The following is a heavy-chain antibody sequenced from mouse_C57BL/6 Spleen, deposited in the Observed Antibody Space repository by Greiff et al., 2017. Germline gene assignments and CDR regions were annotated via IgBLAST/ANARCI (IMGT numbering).Heavy chain of an antibody. CDR1: GFTFSDYG. Sequence: EVKLMESGGGLVKPGGSLKLSCAASGFTFSDYGIHWVRQAPEQGLEWVAYISSGSSTIYYADPVKGRFTISRDNAKNTLFLQMTSLRSEDTAMYYCAKGWDEIDYYYAMDYWGQGTSVTVSS. J-gene: IGHJ4*01. CDR3: AKGWDEIDYYYAMDY. CDR2: ISSGSSTI. V-gene: IGHV5-17*01. D-gene: IGHD4-1*01.